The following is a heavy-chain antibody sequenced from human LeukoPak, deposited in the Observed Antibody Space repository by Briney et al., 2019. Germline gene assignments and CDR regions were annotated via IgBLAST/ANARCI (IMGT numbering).Heavy chain of an antibody. V-gene: IGHV3-30*18. Sequence: GRSLRLSCAASGFTFSSYGMHWVRQAPGKGLEWVAVMSYDGSNKYYADSVKGRFTISRDNSKNTLYLQMNSLRAEDTAVYYCAKGGAFDYWGQGTLVTVSS. CDR2: MSYDGSNK. J-gene: IGHJ4*02. CDR1: GFTFSSYG. CDR3: AKGGAFDY. D-gene: IGHD3-16*01.